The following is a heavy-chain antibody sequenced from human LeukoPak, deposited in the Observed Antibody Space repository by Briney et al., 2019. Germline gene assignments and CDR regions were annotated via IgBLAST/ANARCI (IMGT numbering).Heavy chain of an antibody. CDR3: ARDLDQYSGRFGGFGHDF. CDR1: GYTFTNYG. J-gene: IGHJ4*02. V-gene: IGHV1-18*01. Sequence: GASVKVSCKASGYTFTNYGINWVRQAPGQGLEWMGWISAYNGNTNYAQKLQGRVTMTTDTSTSTAYMELRSLSSDDTAVYYCARDLDQYSGRFGGFGHDFWGQGTLVTVSS. D-gene: IGHD1-26*01. CDR2: ISAYNGNT.